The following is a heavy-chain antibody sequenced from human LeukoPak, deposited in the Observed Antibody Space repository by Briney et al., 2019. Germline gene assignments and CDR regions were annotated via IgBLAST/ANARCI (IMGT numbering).Heavy chain of an antibody. CDR3: ARQTRRSSSNDFGY. CDR1: GGSFSAYY. V-gene: IGHV4-34*01. CDR2: INGSGYT. Sequence: SETLSLTCAVYGGSFSAYYWSWIRQPPGKGLEWIGEINGSGYTNYNPSLKSRVTISADMSKNQFSLRLNSMTAADTAVYYCARQTRRSSSNDFGYWGQGTLVTVSS. D-gene: IGHD2-2*01. J-gene: IGHJ4*02.